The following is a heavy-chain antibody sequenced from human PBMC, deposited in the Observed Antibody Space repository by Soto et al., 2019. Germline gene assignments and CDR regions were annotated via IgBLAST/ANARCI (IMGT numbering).Heavy chain of an antibody. J-gene: IGHJ5*02. V-gene: IGHV3-73*01. CDR3: ARGINYYDSSGDSWFDP. D-gene: IGHD3-22*01. CDR2: IRSKANNYAT. CDR1: GFTFRGSA. Sequence: GVLRLSCAASGFTFRGSAMHWVRQDSGKGLEWVARIRSKANNYATAYAASVKGRFTISRDDSKNTAYLQMSSLRAEDTALYYCARGINYYDSSGDSWFDPWGQGTLVTVSS.